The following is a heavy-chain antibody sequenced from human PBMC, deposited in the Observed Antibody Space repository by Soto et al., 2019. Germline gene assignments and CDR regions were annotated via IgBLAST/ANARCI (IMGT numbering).Heavy chain of an antibody. CDR3: ARDVSGFEYFDF. CDR2: ISFNGINT. J-gene: IGHJ4*02. Sequence: GGSLRLSCAASGFSFSDYAMHWVRQAPGRGPEWLALISFNGINTYYADSVRGRFTISRDNSKNTLFLQMNTLRAEDTAVYYCARDVSGFEYFDFWGQGTLVTASS. D-gene: IGHD3-9*01. CDR1: GFSFSDYA. V-gene: IGHV3-30-3*01.